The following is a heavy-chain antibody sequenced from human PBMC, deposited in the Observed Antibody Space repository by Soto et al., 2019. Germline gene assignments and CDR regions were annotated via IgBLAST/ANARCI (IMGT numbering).Heavy chain of an antibody. CDR2: IIPMLGTP. Sequence: QVQLVQSGAEVKKPGSSVRVSCKASGGTFSRLPINWIRQAPGQGPEWIGGIIPMLGTPNYVQKFHGRVTITADESTRTADMAVSSLSAEDSAIYYCARTGGMFAISTFDIWGQGTLVTVSS. CDR1: GGTFSRLP. D-gene: IGHD3-16*01. CDR3: ARTGGMFAISTFDI. J-gene: IGHJ3*02. V-gene: IGHV1-69*11.